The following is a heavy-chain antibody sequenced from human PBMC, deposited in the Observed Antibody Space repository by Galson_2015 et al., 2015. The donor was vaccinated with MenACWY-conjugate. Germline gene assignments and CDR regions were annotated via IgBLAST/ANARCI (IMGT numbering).Heavy chain of an antibody. Sequence: PALVKPTQPLALPCTFSGISLRTSNVGVAWIRQPPGKALEWLALIYWDDDKRYSPSLKSRLTITKGTSKNQVVLTMTNMDPVDTATCYFTHLGMAVAGGGYFDHWGQGTPVTVSS. CDR1: GISLRTSNVG. J-gene: IGHJ4*02. V-gene: IGHV2-5*02. CDR2: IYWDDDK. CDR3: THLGMAVAGGGYFDH. D-gene: IGHD6-19*01.